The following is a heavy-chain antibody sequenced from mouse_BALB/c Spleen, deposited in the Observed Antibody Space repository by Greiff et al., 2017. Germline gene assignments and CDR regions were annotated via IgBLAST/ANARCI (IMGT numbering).Heavy chain of an antibody. CDR3: TREIYYDYDWFAY. V-gene: IGHV1-5*01. Sequence: VQLKQSGTVLARPGASVKMSCKASGYTFTSYWMHWVKQRPGQGLEWIGAIYPGNSDTSYNQKFKGKAKLTAVTSTSTAYMELSSLTNEDSAVYYCTREIYYDYDWFAYWGQGTLVTVSA. CDR1: GYTFTSYW. D-gene: IGHD2-4*01. J-gene: IGHJ3*01. CDR2: IYPGNSDT.